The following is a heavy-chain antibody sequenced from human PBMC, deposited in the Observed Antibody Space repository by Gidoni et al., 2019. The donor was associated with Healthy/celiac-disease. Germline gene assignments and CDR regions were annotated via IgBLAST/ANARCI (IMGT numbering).Heavy chain of an antibody. CDR1: GGPISSSSYY. CDR2: IYYSGST. D-gene: IGHD6-13*01. V-gene: IGHV4-39*01. Sequence: QLQLQESGPGLVKPSETLARTCTVSGGPISSSSYYWGWIRQPPGKGLEWIGSIYYSGSTYYNPSLKSRVTISVDTSNNQFSLKLSSVTAADTAVYYCARLVAAAGTVYWGQGTLVTVSS. CDR3: ARLVAAAGTVY. J-gene: IGHJ4*02.